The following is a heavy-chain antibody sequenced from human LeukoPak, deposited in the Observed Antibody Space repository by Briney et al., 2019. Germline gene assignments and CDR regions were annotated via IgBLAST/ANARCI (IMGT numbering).Heavy chain of an antibody. CDR3: TREGNRPY. V-gene: IGHV3-49*04. D-gene: IGHD2/OR15-2a*01. J-gene: IGHJ4*02. Sequence: GGSLRLSCTASGFTFGDYAMSWVRQAPGKGLEWVGLIRSKAYGGTTEYAASVKGRFTISRDDSKSIAYLQMNSLKTEDTAVYYCTREGNRPYWGQGTLVTVSS. CDR2: IRSKAYGGTT. CDR1: GFTFGDYA.